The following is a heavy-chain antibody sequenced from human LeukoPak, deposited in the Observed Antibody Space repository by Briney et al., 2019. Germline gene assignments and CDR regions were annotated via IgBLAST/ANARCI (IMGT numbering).Heavy chain of an antibody. D-gene: IGHD5-24*01. Sequence: ESGPTLVNPSQTLTLTCTFSGFSLSTSGVGVGWIRQPPGKALEWLALIYWDDDKRYSPSLKSRLTITKDTSKNQVVLTMTNMDPVDTATYYCAHLQRKRWLQPRTPLFDYWGQGTLVTVSS. J-gene: IGHJ4*02. CDR3: AHLQRKRWLQPRTPLFDY. CDR2: IYWDDDK. V-gene: IGHV2-5*02. CDR1: GFSLSTSGVG.